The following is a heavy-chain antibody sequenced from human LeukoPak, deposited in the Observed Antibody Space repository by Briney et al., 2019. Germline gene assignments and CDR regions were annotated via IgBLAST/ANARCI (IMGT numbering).Heavy chain of an antibody. Sequence: SETLSLTCTVSSGSISSYDYYWTWIRQHPGKGLEWIGYIYHSGTTYYNPSLKSRVTISVDTSENQFSLKLTAATAADSAMYYCARYSGNYRFFDYWGPGTLVTVSS. CDR1: SGSISSYDYY. D-gene: IGHD1-26*01. CDR3: ARYSGNYRFFDY. CDR2: IYHSGTT. V-gene: IGHV4-31*03. J-gene: IGHJ4*02.